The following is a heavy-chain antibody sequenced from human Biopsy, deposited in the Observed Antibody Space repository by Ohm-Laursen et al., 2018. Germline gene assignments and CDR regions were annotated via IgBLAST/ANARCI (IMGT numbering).Heavy chain of an antibody. V-gene: IGHV4-59*08. CDR2: ISYSRDT. D-gene: IGHD6-19*01. J-gene: IGHJ3*02. CDR3: AKHGSGWTGDDAFHI. Sequence: TLSLTCTVSGSSISGSSWSWIRQAPGKGLEWIGYISYSRDTNYNPSLKSRITISVDTSKNQFSLKLTSVTAADTAVYYCAKHGSGWTGDDAFHIWGQGTMVTVSS. CDR1: GSSISGSS.